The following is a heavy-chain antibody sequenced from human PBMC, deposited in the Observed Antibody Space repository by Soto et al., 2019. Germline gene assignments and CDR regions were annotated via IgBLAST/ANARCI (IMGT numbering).Heavy chain of an antibody. Sequence: PWGSLRLSCAASGFTFSNYGMHWVRQAPGKGLEWVAVIWHDGFNKFYGDSVKGRFAISRDTSQNALYLQMSSMRADATALYYFASGGDIAVASTEYFDYWGQGTPVTVSS. J-gene: IGHJ4*02. CDR3: ASGGDIAVASTEYFDY. D-gene: IGHD6-13*01. CDR1: GFTFSNYG. CDR2: IWHDGFNK. V-gene: IGHV3-33*01.